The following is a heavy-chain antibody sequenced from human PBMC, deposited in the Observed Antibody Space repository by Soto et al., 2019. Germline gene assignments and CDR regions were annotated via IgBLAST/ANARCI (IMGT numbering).Heavy chain of an antibody. J-gene: IGHJ6*02. Sequence: GGSLRLSCAASGFTFSSYAMSWVRQAPGKGLEWVSAISGSGGSTYYADSVKGRFTISRDNSKNTLYLQMNSLRAEDTAVYYCAKDSPYDFWSGPYYYYGMDVWGQGTTVTVSS. CDR1: GFTFSSYA. V-gene: IGHV3-23*01. CDR2: ISGSGGST. D-gene: IGHD3-3*01. CDR3: AKDSPYDFWSGPYYYYGMDV.